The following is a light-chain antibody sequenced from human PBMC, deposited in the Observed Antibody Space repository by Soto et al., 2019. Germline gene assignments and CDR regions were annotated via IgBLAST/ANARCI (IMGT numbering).Light chain of an antibody. J-gene: IGLJ1*01. CDR3: CSFAGSSTLV. CDR2: EVR. V-gene: IGLV2-23*02. CDR1: SSDVGSYNL. Sequence: QSALTQPASVSGSPGQSITISCTGTSSDVGSYNLVSWYQQHPGKAPKLMIYEVRKWPSGVSNRFSGSKSGNTASLTISGLQAEDEADYYCCSFAGSSTLVFGTGTKLTVL.